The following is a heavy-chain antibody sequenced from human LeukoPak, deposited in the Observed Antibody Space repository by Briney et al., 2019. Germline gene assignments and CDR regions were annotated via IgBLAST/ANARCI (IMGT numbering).Heavy chain of an antibody. CDR3: AREEYSSSSRTFDY. J-gene: IGHJ4*02. D-gene: IGHD6-6*01. CDR2: ISSSSSYI. CDR1: GFTFSSYE. Sequence: TGGSLRLSCAASGFTFSSYEMNWVRQAPGKGLEWVSSISSSSSYIYYADSVKGRFTISRDNAKNSLYLQMNSLRAEDTAVYYCAREEYSSSSRTFDYWGQGTLVTVSS. V-gene: IGHV3-21*01.